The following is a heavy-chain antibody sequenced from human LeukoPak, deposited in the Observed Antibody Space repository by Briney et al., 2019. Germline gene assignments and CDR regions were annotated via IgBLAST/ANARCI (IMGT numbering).Heavy chain of an antibody. CDR3: AKDLIGSGSYYFDY. V-gene: IGHV3-48*01. D-gene: IGHD3-10*01. J-gene: IGHJ4*02. CDR1: GFTFSSYS. Sequence: PGGSLRLSCAAPGFTFSSYSMNWVRQAPGKGLEWVSYISSSSSTIYYADSVKGRFTISRDNAKNSLYLQMNSLRAEDTAVYYCAKDLIGSGSYYFDYWGQGTLVTVSS. CDR2: ISSSSSTI.